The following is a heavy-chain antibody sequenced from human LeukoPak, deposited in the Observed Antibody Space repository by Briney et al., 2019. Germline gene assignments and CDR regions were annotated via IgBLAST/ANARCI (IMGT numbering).Heavy chain of an antibody. CDR1: GFTFGSHW. J-gene: IGHJ4*02. CDR3: ARRLQGGSGSYYFDY. V-gene: IGHV3-74*01. CDR2: ISIDGSST. D-gene: IGHD6-19*01. Sequence: GGSLRLSCAASGFTFGSHWMHWVRRAPGKGLVWVSRISIDGSSTNYADSVNGRFTISRDNAKNTLYLQMNSLRAEDTAVYYCARRLQGGSGSYYFDYWGQGTLVTVSS.